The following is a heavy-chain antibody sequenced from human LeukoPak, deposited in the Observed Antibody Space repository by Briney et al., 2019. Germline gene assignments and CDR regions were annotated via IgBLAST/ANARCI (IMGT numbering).Heavy chain of an antibody. Sequence: SETLSLTCAVYGGSFSGYYWSWIRQPPGKGLEWIGEINHSGSTNYNPSLKSRVTISVDTSKNQFSLKLSSVTAADTAVYYCARTLSLGYCSSTSCYIEYYFDYWGQGTLVTVSS. D-gene: IGHD2-2*02. CDR1: GGSFSGYY. CDR2: INHSGST. V-gene: IGHV4-34*01. CDR3: ARTLSLGYCSSTSCYIEYYFDY. J-gene: IGHJ4*02.